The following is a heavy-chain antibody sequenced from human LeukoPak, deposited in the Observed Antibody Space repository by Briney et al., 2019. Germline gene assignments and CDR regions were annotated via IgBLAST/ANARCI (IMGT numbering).Heavy chain of an antibody. CDR2: TVPVFATT. V-gene: IGHV1-69*15. Sequence: SVKVSCKASGVTLINHSIHWVRQAPGKGLEWVGRTVPVFATTAYAQKFQGRVTITADESTSTVHMELSSLTSEDTAVYYCARPYGSGNYINLGLDFWGQGTLVTVPA. D-gene: IGHD3-10*01. CDR3: ARPYGSGNYINLGLDF. CDR1: GVTLINHS. J-gene: IGHJ4*02.